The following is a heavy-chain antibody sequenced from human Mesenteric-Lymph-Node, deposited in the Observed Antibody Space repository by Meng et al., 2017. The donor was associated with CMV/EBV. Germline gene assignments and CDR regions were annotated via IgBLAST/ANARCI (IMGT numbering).Heavy chain of an antibody. CDR1: GYTFSDYY. CDR3: ASLWYFDY. V-gene: IGHV1-2*02. CDR2: INPISGGT. Sequence: ASVKVSCKASGYTFSDYYIHWVRQAPGQGPEWMGWINPISGGTKYAREFQGRVTMTRDTSISTAYMELSRLRSDDTAVYYCASLWYFDYWGQGTLVTVSS. J-gene: IGHJ4*02.